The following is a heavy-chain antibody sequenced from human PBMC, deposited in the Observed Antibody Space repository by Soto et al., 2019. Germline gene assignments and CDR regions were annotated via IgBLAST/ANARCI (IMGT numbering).Heavy chain of an antibody. CDR3: ARERYCSSTSCSIYYYYSGMDV. CDR2: ISAYNGNT. J-gene: IGHJ6*02. D-gene: IGHD2-2*01. V-gene: IGHV1-18*04. CDR1: GYTFTSYG. Sequence: ASVKVSCKASGYTFTSYGISWVRQAPGQGLEWMGWISAYNGNTNYAQKLQGRVTMTTDTSTSTAYMELRSLRSDDTAVYYCARERYCSSTSCSIYYYYSGMDVWGQGTTVTVYS.